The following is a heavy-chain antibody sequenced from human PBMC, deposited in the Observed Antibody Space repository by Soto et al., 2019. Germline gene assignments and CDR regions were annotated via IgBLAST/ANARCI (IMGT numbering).Heavy chain of an antibody. CDR3: ARDPSGWYNNYYGMDV. J-gene: IGHJ6*02. CDR2: IYTSGST. CDR1: GGSISSYY. V-gene: IGHV4-4*07. D-gene: IGHD6-19*01. Sequence: QVQLQESGPGLVKPSETLSLTCTVSGGSISSYYWSWIRQPSGKGLEWLRRIYTSGSTNYNPSLKSRVPMSGDTSKNQFSLKLSYVTAADTAVYYCARDPSGWYNNYYGMDVWGQGTTVTGSS.